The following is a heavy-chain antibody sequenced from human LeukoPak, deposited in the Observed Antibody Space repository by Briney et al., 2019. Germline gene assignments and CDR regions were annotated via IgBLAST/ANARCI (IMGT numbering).Heavy chain of an antibody. CDR1: GYTFTGYY. D-gene: IGHD4-17*01. V-gene: IGHV1-2*02. J-gene: IGHJ5*02. CDR2: IYPNSGGT. CDR3: ARGATENWFDP. Sequence: GASVKVSCKASGYTFTGYYMHWVRQAPGQGLEWMGWIYPNSGGTNYAQKFQGRVTITRNTSISTAYMELSSLRSEDTAVYYCARGATENWFDPWGQGTLVTVSS.